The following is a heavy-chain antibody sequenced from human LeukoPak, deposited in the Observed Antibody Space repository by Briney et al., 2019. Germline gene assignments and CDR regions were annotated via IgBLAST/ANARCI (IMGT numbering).Heavy chain of an antibody. CDR2: ISGSGGST. D-gene: IGHD2-21*02. V-gene: IGHV3-23*01. Sequence: PGGSLRLSCAASGFTFSSYAMSWVRQAPGKGLEWVSAISGSGGSTYYADSVKGRFTISRDNSKSTLYLQMNSLRAEDTAVYYCAKDRVVVVTAPTNWFDPWGQGTLVTVSS. CDR3: AKDRVVVVTAPTNWFDP. J-gene: IGHJ5*02. CDR1: GFTFSSYA.